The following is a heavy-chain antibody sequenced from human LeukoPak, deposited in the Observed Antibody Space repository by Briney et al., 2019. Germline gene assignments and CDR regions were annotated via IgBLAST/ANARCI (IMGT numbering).Heavy chain of an antibody. CDR3: AKISVGPLSRPTHVSLYYGMDV. CDR2: IGSSGATI. CDR1: GFTFSTHW. V-gene: IGHV3-23*01. D-gene: IGHD3-10*01. J-gene: IGHJ6*02. Sequence: GGSLRLSCAASGFTFSTHWMYWVRQAPGKGPEWVSGIGSSGATIFYADSVKGRFTISRDNSKNTVYLEMNNLTAEDTAIYYCAKISVGPLSRPTHVSLYYGMDVWGQGTTVTVSS.